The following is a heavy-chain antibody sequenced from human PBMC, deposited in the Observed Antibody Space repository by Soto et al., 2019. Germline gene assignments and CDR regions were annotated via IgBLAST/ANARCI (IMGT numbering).Heavy chain of an antibody. CDR2: IYYSGST. Sequence: PSETLSLTCTVSGGSISSYYWSWIRQPPGKGLEWIGYIYYSGSTNYNPSLKSRVTISVDTSKNQFSLKLSSVTAADTAVYYCARATYNWTPYYYYMDVWGKGTTVTVS. CDR3: ARATYNWTPYYYYMDV. D-gene: IGHD1-1*01. J-gene: IGHJ6*03. CDR1: GGSISSYY. V-gene: IGHV4-59*01.